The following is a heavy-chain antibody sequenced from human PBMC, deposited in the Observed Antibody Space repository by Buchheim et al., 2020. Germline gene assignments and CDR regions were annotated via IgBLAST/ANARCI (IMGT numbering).Heavy chain of an antibody. Sequence: QVQLQQWGAGLLKPSETLSLTCAVYGGSFSGYYWSWIRQPPGKGLEWIGEINHSGSTNYNPSLKSRVTISVDTSKNQFSLKLSSVTAADTAVYYCARECKLLRAPRIAAAVQNWFDPWGQGTL. CDR2: INHSGST. V-gene: IGHV4-34*01. CDR1: GGSFSGYY. CDR3: ARECKLLRAPRIAAAVQNWFDP. J-gene: IGHJ5*02. D-gene: IGHD6-13*01.